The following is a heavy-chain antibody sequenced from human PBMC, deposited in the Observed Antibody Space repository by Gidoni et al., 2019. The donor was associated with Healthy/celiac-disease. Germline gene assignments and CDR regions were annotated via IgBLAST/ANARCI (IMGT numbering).Heavy chain of an antibody. V-gene: IGHV4-34*01. J-gene: IGHJ3*02. CDR2: INHSGST. CDR1: GGSFSGYY. CDR3: AMQWLVENAFDI. D-gene: IGHD6-19*01. Sequence: PSETLSLTCAVYGGSFSGYYWSWIRQPPGKGLEWIGEINHSGSTNYNPSLKSRVTISVDTSKNQFSLKLSSVTAADTAVYYCAMQWLVENAFDIWGQGTMVTVSS.